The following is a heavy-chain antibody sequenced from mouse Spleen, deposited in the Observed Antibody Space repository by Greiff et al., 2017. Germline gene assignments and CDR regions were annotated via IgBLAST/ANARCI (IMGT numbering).Heavy chain of an antibody. CDR2: IWSDGST. Sequence: QVQLKESGPGLVAPSQSLSITCTISGFSLTTYGVYWVRQPPGKGLEWLVVIWSDGSTTYNSTLKSRLSIRKDNSKNQVFLKMNSLQTDDTAMYYCARHGWDGLSYWGQGTLVTVSA. CDR1: GFSLTTYG. J-gene: IGHJ3*01. D-gene: IGHD4-1*01. V-gene: IGHV2-6-1*01. CDR3: ARHGWDGLSY.